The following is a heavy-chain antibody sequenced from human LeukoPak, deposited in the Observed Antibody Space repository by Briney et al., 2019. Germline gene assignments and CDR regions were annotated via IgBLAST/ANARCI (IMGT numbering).Heavy chain of an antibody. Sequence: GSLRLSCAASGFTFTVYAMSWVRQAPGKGLEWVSAISNRGDGTYYADSVTGRFTISRDNPKNTLYLQMHSLRAEDTAVYYCAKDSATTSLDYFDYWGQGTLVTVSS. V-gene: IGHV3-23*01. CDR1: GFTFTVYA. CDR3: AKDSATTSLDYFDY. D-gene: IGHD1-26*01. J-gene: IGHJ4*02. CDR2: ISNRGDGT.